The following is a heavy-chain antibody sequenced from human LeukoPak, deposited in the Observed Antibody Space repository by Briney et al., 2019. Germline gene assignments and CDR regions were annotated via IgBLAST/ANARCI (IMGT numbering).Heavy chain of an antibody. J-gene: IGHJ4*02. CDR3: ARPKPSRDGYNLWY. CDR1: GYTFTSYD. D-gene: IGHD5-24*01. V-gene: IGHV1-8*01. Sequence: ASVKVSCKASGYTFTSYDINWVRQATGQGLEWMGWMNPNSGNTGYAQKFQGRVTMTRNTSISTAYMELSSLRSEDTAVYYCARPKPSRDGYNLWYWGQGTLVTVFS. CDR2: MNPNSGNT.